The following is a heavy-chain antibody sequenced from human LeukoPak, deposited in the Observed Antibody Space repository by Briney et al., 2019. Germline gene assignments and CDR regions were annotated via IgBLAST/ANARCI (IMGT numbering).Heavy chain of an antibody. D-gene: IGHD2-2*01. CDR1: GGTFSSYA. CDR2: IIPILGIA. CDR3: ARERECSSTSCVWNDAFDI. J-gene: IGHJ3*02. Sequence: SVKVSCKASGGTFSSYAISWVRQAPGQGLEWMGRIIPILGIANYAQKFQGRVTITADKSTSTAYMELSSLRPEDTAVYYCARERECSSTSCVWNDAFDIWGXGTMXTVSS. V-gene: IGHV1-69*04.